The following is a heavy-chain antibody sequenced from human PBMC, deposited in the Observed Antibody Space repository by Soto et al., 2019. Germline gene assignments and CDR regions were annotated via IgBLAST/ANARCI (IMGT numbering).Heavy chain of an antibody. Sequence: SETLSLTCTVSGGSISTYYWSWIRQSPGKGLEWIGHAYYSGSTNYNPSLKSRVTISVDTSKNQFSLKLSSVTAADTAVYFCAGAEVTFYQYYGRDVWGQGTTVTVSS. CDR2: AYYSGST. V-gene: IGHV4-59*01. D-gene: IGHD4-4*01. CDR1: GGSISTYY. CDR3: AGAEVTFYQYYGRDV. J-gene: IGHJ6*02.